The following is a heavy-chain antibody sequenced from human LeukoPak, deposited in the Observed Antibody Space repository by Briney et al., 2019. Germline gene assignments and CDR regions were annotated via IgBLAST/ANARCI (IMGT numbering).Heavy chain of an antibody. V-gene: IGHV3-48*01. J-gene: IGHJ6*02. CDR2: INHNAETI. CDR1: GFTFSSYV. Sequence: SGGSLRLSCAASGFTFSSYVMSWVRQAPGKGLEWVSYINHNAETIYYADSVKGQFTISRDNAKNSLYLQMNSLRAEDTAVYFCARLRYYAVDVWGQGTTVIVSS. CDR3: ARLRYYAVDV.